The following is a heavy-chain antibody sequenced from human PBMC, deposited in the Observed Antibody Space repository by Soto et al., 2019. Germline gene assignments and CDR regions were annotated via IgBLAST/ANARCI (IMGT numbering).Heavy chain of an antibody. CDR2: ISTYNGNT. J-gene: IGHJ4*02. CDR1: GDTSTIYG. D-gene: IGHD6-19*01. CDR3: ARGYSSGYYDS. Sequence: QVQLVQSGAEVKKPGASVKVSCKASGDTSTIYGFTWVRQARGQGLEWMGWISTYNGNTNYAQKLQGRVTVTTDTSTNTASLELRSLRSDDTAVYYCARGYSSGYYDSWGQGTLVTVSS. V-gene: IGHV1-18*01.